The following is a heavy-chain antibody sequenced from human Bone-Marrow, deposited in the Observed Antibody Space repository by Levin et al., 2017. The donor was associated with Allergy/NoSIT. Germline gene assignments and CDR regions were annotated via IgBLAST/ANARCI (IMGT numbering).Heavy chain of an antibody. D-gene: IGHD3-10*01. V-gene: IGHV3-30*18. CDR2: ISYDGSNK. CDR3: AKEDYYGSGSYPPLFDYYYYGMDV. Sequence: QTGGSLRLSCAASGFTFSSYGMHWVRQAPGKGLEWVAVISYDGSNKYYADSVKGRFTISRDNSKNTLYLQMNSLRAEDTAVYYCAKEDYYGSGSYPPLFDYYYYGMDVWGQGTTVTVSS. J-gene: IGHJ6*02. CDR1: GFTFSSYG.